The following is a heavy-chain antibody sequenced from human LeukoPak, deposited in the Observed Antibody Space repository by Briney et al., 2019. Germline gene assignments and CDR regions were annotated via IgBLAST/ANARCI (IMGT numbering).Heavy chain of an antibody. CDR3: ARGYYYDSSGYSNY. J-gene: IGHJ4*02. Sequence: GGSLRLSCAASGFTFSTYGMSWVRQAPGKGLEWVSGISGSGDNTHYADSVKGRFTISRDNSKNTLYLQMNSLRAEDTAVYYCARGYYYDSSGYSNYWGQGTLVTVSS. CDR1: GFTFSTYG. V-gene: IGHV3-23*01. CDR2: ISGSGDNT. D-gene: IGHD3-22*01.